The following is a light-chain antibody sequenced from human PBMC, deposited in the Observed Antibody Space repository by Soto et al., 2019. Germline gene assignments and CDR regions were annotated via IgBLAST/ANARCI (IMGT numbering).Light chain of an antibody. J-gene: IGLJ2*01. V-gene: IGLV2-23*01. Sequence: QSALTQPASVSGSPGQSITISCTGTSSDVGSYNLVSWYQQHPGKAPKLMIYEGSKRPSGVSNRFSGSKSGNTASLTISGLQAEDEADYYCCSDAGSSALVFGGGTQLTVL. CDR3: CSDAGSSALV. CDR2: EGS. CDR1: SSDVGSYNL.